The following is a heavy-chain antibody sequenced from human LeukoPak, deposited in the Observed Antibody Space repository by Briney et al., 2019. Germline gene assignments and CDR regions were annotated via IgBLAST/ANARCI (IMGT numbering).Heavy chain of an antibody. Sequence: SETLSLTCTVSGGSISSYYWSWIRQPPGKGLEWIGYIYYSGSTNYNPSLKSRVTISVDTSKNQSSLKLSSVTAADTAVYYCASVPGYCSGGSCFPPWGQGTLVTVSS. CDR2: IYYSGST. V-gene: IGHV4-59*01. D-gene: IGHD2-15*01. CDR3: ASVPGYCSGGSCFPP. J-gene: IGHJ5*02. CDR1: GGSISSYY.